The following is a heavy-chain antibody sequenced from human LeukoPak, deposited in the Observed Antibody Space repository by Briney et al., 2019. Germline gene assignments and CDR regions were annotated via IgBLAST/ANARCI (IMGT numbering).Heavy chain of an antibody. CDR1: GGTFSNYA. CDR2: IIPIFGTA. J-gene: IGHJ4*02. V-gene: IGHV1-69*05. Sequence: SVKVSCKASGGTFSNYAISWVRQAPGQGLEWMGGIIPIFGTANYAQKFQGRVTITTDESTSTAYMELSSLRSEDTAVYYCASWYSGSYYVLDYWGQGTLVTVSS. D-gene: IGHD1-26*01. CDR3: ASWYSGSYYVLDY.